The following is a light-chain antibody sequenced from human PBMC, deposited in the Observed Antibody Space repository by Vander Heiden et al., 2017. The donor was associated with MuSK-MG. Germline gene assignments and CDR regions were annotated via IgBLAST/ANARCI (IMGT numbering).Light chain of an antibody. CDR1: SSNIGSNY. CDR3: EAWDDSLYV. J-gene: IGLJ1*01. CDR2: RNN. Sequence: QSVLTQPPSASGTPGQRVTISCSGSSSNIGSNYVYWYQQLPGTAPKLLIYRNNHRPAGVPDRFSGSKSGTSASLTIRGLWAEDEADYYCEAWDDSLYVFGTGTKVTVL. V-gene: IGLV1-47*03.